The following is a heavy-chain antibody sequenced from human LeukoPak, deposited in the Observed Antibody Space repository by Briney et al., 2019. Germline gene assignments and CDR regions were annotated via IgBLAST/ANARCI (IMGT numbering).Heavy chain of an antibody. CDR3: ARGFGVRGIYFDY. J-gene: IGHJ4*02. V-gene: IGHV3-23*01. CDR1: GFTFSNYG. D-gene: IGHD3-10*01. Sequence: GGSLRLSCAASGFTFSNYGMSWVRQAPGKGLEWVSSISGSGGSTYYADSVKGRFTISRDNSKNTLYLQMNSLRDEDTAVYYCARGFGVRGIYFDYWGQGTLVTVSS. CDR2: ISGSGGST.